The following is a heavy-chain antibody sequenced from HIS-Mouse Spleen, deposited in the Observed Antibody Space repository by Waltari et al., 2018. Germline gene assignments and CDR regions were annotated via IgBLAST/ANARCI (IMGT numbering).Heavy chain of an antibody. CDR1: GGSISSSSYY. Sequence: QLQLQESGPGLVKPSETLSLTCTVSGGSISSSSYYWGWIRQPPGKGLEWIGSIYYSGGTDYNPSLMSRVSISVDTSKNQFCLKLSSVTASDTAVYYCAREIPYSSGWYDWYFDLWGRGTLVTVSS. CDR2: IYYSGGT. D-gene: IGHD6-13*01. V-gene: IGHV4-39*07. J-gene: IGHJ2*01. CDR3: AREIPYSSGWYDWYFDL.